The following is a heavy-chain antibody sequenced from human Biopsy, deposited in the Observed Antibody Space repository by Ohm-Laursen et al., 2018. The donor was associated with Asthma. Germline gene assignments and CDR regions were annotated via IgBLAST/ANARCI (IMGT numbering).Heavy chain of an antibody. CDR2: TSYDGANN. V-gene: IGHV3-30-3*01. J-gene: IGHJ4*02. CDR3: ARSKVAGRSYYFDY. D-gene: IGHD6-19*01. CDR1: GFSFHNYP. Sequence: SLRLSCSASGFSFHNYPMHWVRQAPGKGLEWVALTSYDGANNYYADSVKGRFTISRDNSENTVSLQMNSLTTADTAVYYCARSKVAGRSYYFDYWGQGTLVTVSS.